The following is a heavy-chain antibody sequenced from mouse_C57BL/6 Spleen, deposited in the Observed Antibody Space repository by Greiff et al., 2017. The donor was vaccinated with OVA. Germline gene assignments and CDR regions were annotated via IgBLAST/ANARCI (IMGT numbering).Heavy chain of an antibody. CDR1: GYTFTSYW. J-gene: IGHJ4*01. CDR3: ASEGITTVVGAMDY. Sequence: QVQLQQPGAELVKPGASVKMSCKASGYTFTSYWITWVKQRPGQGLEWIGDIYPGSGSTNYNEKFKSKATLTVDTSSSTAYMQRSSLTSEDSAVYYCASEGITTVVGAMDYWGQGTSVTVSS. V-gene: IGHV1-55*01. D-gene: IGHD1-1*01. CDR2: IYPGSGST.